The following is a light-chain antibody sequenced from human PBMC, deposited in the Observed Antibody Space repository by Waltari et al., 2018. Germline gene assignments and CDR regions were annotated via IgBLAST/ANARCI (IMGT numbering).Light chain of an antibody. CDR1: SNDVGGYNY. CDR3: NSLTSSSTWV. CDR2: DVN. J-gene: IGLJ3*02. Sequence: QSALTQPASVSGSPGQSITISCTGTSNDVGGYNYVSWYQQHPGKAPKLMIFDVNDRPSGRTNRFPGSQSGNTASLTISGLQAEDEADDYCNSLTSSSTWVFGGGTKLTVL. V-gene: IGLV2-14*01.